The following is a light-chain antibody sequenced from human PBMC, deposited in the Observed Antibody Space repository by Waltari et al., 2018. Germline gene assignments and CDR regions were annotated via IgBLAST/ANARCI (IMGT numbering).Light chain of an antibody. Sequence: LTQPPSVSVAPGETAAITCGGVHIGGHGVHCYQQKPGQAPLLVINYDSVRPSGIPDRFSGSNSGNTATLTISRVEAGDEADYYCQVWESRVPRVVFGGGTNLTVL. CDR2: YDS. V-gene: IGLV3-21*01. CDR1: HIGGHG. J-gene: IGLJ2*01. CDR3: QVWESRVPRVV.